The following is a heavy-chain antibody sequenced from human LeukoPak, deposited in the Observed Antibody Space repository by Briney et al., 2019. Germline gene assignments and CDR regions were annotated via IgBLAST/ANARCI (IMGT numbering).Heavy chain of an antibody. Sequence: GGSLRLSCAASGFIVSSNYMSWVRRAPGKGLEWVSVIYSGGTTYYADSVKGRFTISRDNSNNTLYLQMNSLKTEDTAVYYCARPGSYLNDYWGQGTLVTVSS. D-gene: IGHD1-26*01. CDR3: ARPGSYLNDY. CDR2: IYSGGTT. J-gene: IGHJ4*02. CDR1: GFIVSSNY. V-gene: IGHV3-53*01.